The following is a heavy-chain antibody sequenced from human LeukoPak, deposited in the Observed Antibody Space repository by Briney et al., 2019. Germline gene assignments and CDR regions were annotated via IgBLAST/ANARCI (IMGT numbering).Heavy chain of an antibody. CDR3: AKDRGGSSELGDAFDV. V-gene: IGHV3-30*18. Sequence: PGRSLRLSCATSGFTFSSYGMHWVRQVPGKGLEWVTVISHDAKSTYHVDSVKGRFTISRDNSKNTLYLQMNSLRAEDTAVYYCAKDRGGSSELGDAFDVWGQGTMVRVSS. CDR2: ISHDAKST. D-gene: IGHD1-26*01. CDR1: GFTFSSYG. J-gene: IGHJ3*01.